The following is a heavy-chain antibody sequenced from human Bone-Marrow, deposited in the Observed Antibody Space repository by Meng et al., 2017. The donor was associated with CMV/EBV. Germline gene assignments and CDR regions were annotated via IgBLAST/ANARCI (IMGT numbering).Heavy chain of an antibody. J-gene: IGHJ6*02. D-gene: IGHD3-16*01. CDR1: GFIFSSYW. V-gene: IGHV3-21*01. CDR3: ARRREAVWGNYYYYYGMDV. Sequence: GGSLRLSCAASGFIFSSYWMSWVRQAPGKGLEWVSSISSSSSYIYYADSVKGRFTISRDNAKNSLYLQMNSLRAEDTAVYYCARRREAVWGNYYYYYGMDVWGQGTTVTVSS. CDR2: ISSSSSYI.